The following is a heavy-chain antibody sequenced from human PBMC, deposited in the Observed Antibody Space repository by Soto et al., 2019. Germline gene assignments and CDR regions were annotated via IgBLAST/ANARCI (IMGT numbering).Heavy chain of an antibody. CDR1: GGSISSGGYY. J-gene: IGHJ6*02. CDR2: IYYSGST. CDR3: ARDEFRLNTSTSSILYGMDV. V-gene: IGHV4-31*03. Sequence: QVQLQESGPGLVKPSQTLSLTCTVSGGSISSGGYYWSWIRQHPGKGLEWIGYIYYSGSTYYNPYLKSRVTISVDTSKNQFSLKLSSVTAADTAVYYCARDEFRLNTSTSSILYGMDVWGQGTTVTVSS. D-gene: IGHD3-10*01.